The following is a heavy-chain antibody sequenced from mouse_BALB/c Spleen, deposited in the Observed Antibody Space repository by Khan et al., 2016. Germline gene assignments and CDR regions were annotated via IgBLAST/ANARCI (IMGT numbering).Heavy chain of an antibody. V-gene: IGHV1-9*01. Sequence: QVQLQQSGAELMKPGASVKISCKATGYTFSSFWIEWVKQRPGHGLEWIGEILPGSGSTNYNEKFKGKATFTADTSSNTDHMPLSSLTSEDSAVYYWSRGVRQGPWFAYWGQGTLVTVSA. CDR2: ILPGSGST. J-gene: IGHJ3*01. D-gene: IGHD2-14*01. CDR1: GYTFSSFW. CDR3: SRGVRQGPWFAY.